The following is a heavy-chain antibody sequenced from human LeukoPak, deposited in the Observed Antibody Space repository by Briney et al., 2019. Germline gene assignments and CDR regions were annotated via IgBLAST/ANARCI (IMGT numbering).Heavy chain of an antibody. CDR3: ARVEMATMSIVDAFDI. V-gene: IGHV4-39*07. J-gene: IGHJ3*02. CDR1: GGSISSYY. CDR2: IYYSGST. D-gene: IGHD5-24*01. Sequence: SETLSLTCTVSGGSISSYYWGWIRQPPGKGLEWIGSIYYSGSTYYNPSLKSRVTISVDTSKNQFSLKLSSVTAADMAVYYCARVEMATMSIVDAFDIWGQGTMVTVSS.